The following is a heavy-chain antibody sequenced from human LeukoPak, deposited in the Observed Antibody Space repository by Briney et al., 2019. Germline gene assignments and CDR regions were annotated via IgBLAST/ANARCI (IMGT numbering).Heavy chain of an antibody. Sequence: GASVKVSCKASGYTFTSYGISWVRQAPGQGLEWMGWISAYNGNTNYAQKFQGRVTMTRNTSISTAYMELSSLRSEDTAVYYCARGHPGIGDYWGQGTLVTVSS. V-gene: IGHV1-18*01. CDR3: ARGHPGIGDY. CDR1: GYTFTSYG. D-gene: IGHD6-13*01. CDR2: ISAYNGNT. J-gene: IGHJ4*02.